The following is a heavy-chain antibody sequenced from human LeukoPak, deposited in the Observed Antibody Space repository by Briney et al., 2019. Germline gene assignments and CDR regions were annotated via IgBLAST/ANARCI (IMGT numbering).Heavy chain of an antibody. V-gene: IGHV4-39*01. CDR2: MYYDGSS. J-gene: IGHJ4*02. CDR3: ARRSDSGSDDGEDYFDY. D-gene: IGHD1-26*01. Sequence: SETLSFNCTVSGGSINSGTLYWGWIRQPPGKGLEWIGSMYYDGSSYYNPSLKSRVTTSVDTSKNQFSLKLTSVTAADTAVYFCARRSDSGSDDGEDYFDYWGQGTLVTVSS. CDR1: GGSINSGTLY.